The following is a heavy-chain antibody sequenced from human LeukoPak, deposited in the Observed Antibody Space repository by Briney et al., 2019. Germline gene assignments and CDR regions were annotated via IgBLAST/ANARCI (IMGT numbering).Heavy chain of an antibody. D-gene: IGHD3-10*02. CDR2: INSDGNIT. CDR1: GSIFSSYW. Sequence: PGGSLRLSCTASGSIFSSYWMHWVRQAPGKGLVWLSRINSDGNITTYADSVRGRFTISRDNAKNTLYLQMSSLRVDDTAVYFCARRGLVPAFDIWGQGTVVSVTS. J-gene: IGHJ3*02. CDR3: ARRGLVPAFDI. V-gene: IGHV3-74*01.